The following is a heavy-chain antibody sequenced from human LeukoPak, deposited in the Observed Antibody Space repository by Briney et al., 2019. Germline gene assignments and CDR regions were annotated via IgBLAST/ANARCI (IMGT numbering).Heavy chain of an antibody. V-gene: IGHV3-21*01. CDR3: ARDGRRYCSSTSCSPGEAYYYYGMDV. D-gene: IGHD2-2*01. J-gene: IGHJ6*02. Sequence: GGSLRLSCAASGFTFSSYSMNWVCQAPGKGLEWVSSISSSSSYIYYADSVKGRFTISRDNAKNSLYLQMNSLRAEDTAVYCCARDGRRYCSSTSCSPGEAYYYYGMDVWGQGTTVTVSS. CDR2: ISSSSSYI. CDR1: GFTFSSYS.